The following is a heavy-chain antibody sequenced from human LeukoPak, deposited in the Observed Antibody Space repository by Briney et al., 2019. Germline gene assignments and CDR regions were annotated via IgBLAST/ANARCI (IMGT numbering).Heavy chain of an antibody. Sequence: ASVKVSCKASGYTFTGHYMHWVRQAPGQGLEWMGWINPNSGGTNYAQKFQGRVTMTRDTSISTAYMELSRLRSDDTAVYYCARESYCSGGSCYVLPFDPWGQGTLVTVSS. CDR1: GYTFTGHY. J-gene: IGHJ5*02. D-gene: IGHD2-15*01. CDR2: INPNSGGT. V-gene: IGHV1-2*02. CDR3: ARESYCSGGSCYVLPFDP.